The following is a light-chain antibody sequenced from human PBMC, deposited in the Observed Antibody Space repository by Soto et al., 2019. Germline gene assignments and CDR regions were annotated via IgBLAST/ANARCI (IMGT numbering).Light chain of an antibody. J-gene: IGKJ1*01. Sequence: DIQMTQSPSSLSASVGDRVTIPCRASQSIRGYLNWYQQKPGNAAKLLIYSASTLQSGVPSRFSGSGSGTDFTLTINSLQPEDFATYFCQQSYTVPWTFCQGTKLDI. V-gene: IGKV1-39*01. CDR3: QQSYTVPWT. CDR1: QSIRGY. CDR2: SAS.